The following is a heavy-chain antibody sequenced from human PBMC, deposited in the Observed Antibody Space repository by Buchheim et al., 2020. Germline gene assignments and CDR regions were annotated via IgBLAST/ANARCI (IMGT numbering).Heavy chain of an antibody. J-gene: IGHJ4*02. CDR2: IYYSGST. V-gene: IGHV4-39*07. CDR1: GGSISSSSYY. CDR3: ARSVRRLGELSSFDY. Sequence: QLQLQESGPGLVKPSETLSLTCTVSGGSISSSSYYWGWIRQPPGTGLEWIGYIYYSGSTYYNPSLKSRATISVDTSKSQFSLRLSSVTAADTAVYYCARSVRRLGELSSFDYWGQGTL. D-gene: IGHD3-16*02.